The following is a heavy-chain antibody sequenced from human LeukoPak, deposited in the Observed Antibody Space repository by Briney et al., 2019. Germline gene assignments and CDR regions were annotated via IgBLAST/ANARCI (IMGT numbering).Heavy chain of an antibody. J-gene: IGHJ4*02. V-gene: IGHV4-30-4*01. CDR2: IYYSGNT. Sequence: SETLSLTCTVSGGSISSGDYYWSWIRQPPGKGLEWIGYIYYSGNTYYNPSLKSRLTISVDTSKNHFSLRLSSVTAADTAVYYCARVRGGYYFGYWGQGTLVTVSS. CDR3: ARVRGGYYFGY. D-gene: IGHD3-10*01. CDR1: GGSISSGDYY.